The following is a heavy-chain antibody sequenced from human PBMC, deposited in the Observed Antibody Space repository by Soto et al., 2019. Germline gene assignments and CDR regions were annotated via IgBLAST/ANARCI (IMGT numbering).Heavy chain of an antibody. CDR1: GFTLSGYA. Sequence: PGGSLRLSCAASGFTLSGYAMHWVRQAPGKGLEWVAVISNDGSNKYYADSVKGRFTISRDNSKNTLYLQMNSLRAEDTAVYYCLKKWAPGDYYDHCVQGTLVSV. J-gene: IGHJ4*02. CDR3: LKKWAPGDYYDH. CDR2: ISNDGSNK. D-gene: IGHD1-26*01. V-gene: IGHV3-30*18.